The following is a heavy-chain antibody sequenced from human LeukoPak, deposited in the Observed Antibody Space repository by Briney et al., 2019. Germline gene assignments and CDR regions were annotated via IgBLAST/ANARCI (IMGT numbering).Heavy chain of an antibody. CDR3: ARGRITIFGVVIITGDDY. CDR2: INPNSGGT. J-gene: IGHJ4*02. D-gene: IGHD3-3*01. CDR1: GYTLTELS. Sequence: ASVKVSCKVSGYTLTELSMHWVRQAPGQGLEWMGWINPNSGGTNYAQKFQGRVTMTRDTSISTAYMELSRLRSDDTAVYYCARGRITIFGVVIITGDDYWGQGTLVTVSS. V-gene: IGHV1-2*02.